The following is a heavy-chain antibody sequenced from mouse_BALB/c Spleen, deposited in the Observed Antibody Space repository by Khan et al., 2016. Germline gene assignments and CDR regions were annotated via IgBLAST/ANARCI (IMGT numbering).Heavy chain of an antibody. J-gene: IGHJ1*01. D-gene: IGHD2-3*01. V-gene: IGHV9-3-1*01. CDR2: MNTYTGEP. CDR1: GYIFTNYG. CDR3: AGDYDGDGDWYIDV. Sequence: QIQLVQSGPELKKLGLTVKISCKASGYIFTNYGMNWVKQAPGKGLKWMGWMNTYTGEPTYADDFKGRFAFSLKTSARSAYLQINKPKNEDTATYYCAGDYDGDGDWYIDVWGAGTPVTVSS.